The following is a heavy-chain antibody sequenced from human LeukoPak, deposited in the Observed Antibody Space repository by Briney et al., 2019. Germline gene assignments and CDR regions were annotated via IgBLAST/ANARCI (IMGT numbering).Heavy chain of an antibody. CDR2: TRNKANSYTT. J-gene: IGHJ3*02. CDR3: ATSLSPAYAFDI. V-gene: IGHV3-72*01. D-gene: IGHD2-2*01. Sequence: GGSLRLSCAASGFTFSDHYMDWVRQDPGKGLEWVGRTRNKANSYTTEYAASVKGRFTISRDDSKNSLYLQMNSLKTEDTAVYYCATSLSPAYAFDIWGQGTMVTVSS. CDR1: GFTFSDHY.